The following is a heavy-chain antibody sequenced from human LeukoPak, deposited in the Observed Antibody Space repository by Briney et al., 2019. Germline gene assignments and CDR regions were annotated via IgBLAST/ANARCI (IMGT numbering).Heavy chain of an antibody. Sequence: PGGSLRLSCAASGFTFSSYGMLWVRQAPGKGLEWVAVISYDGSNKYYADSVKGRFTISRDNSKNTLYLQMNSLRAEDTAVYYCAKDYDGYSDYWGQGTLVTVSS. V-gene: IGHV3-30*18. CDR3: AKDYDGYSDY. CDR1: GFTFSSYG. CDR2: ISYDGSNK. D-gene: IGHD5-24*01. J-gene: IGHJ4*02.